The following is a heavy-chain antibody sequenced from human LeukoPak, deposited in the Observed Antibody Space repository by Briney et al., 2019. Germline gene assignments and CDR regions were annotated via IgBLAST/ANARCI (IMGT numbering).Heavy chain of an antibody. Sequence: GGSQRLSCAASGFTFSSYGMSWVRQAPGKGLEWVSFIYSGTTHYSDSVKGRFTISRDNSKNTLYLQMNSLRAEDTAVYYCARRAGAYSHPYDYWGQGTLVTVSS. CDR2: IYSGTT. CDR3: ARRAGAYSHPYDY. D-gene: IGHD4/OR15-4a*01. J-gene: IGHJ4*02. CDR1: GFTFSSYG. V-gene: IGHV3-53*01.